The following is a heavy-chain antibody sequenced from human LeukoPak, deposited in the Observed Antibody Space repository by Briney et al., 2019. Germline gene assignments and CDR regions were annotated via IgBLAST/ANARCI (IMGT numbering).Heavy chain of an antibody. CDR3: ARWTDCGGDCRILEY. CDR1: GGSISSYY. Sequence: PSGTLSLTCTVSGGSISSYYWSWSRQAPGKGVEWIGNLFYKRGAWYKSSLKSRVTTSVDTSKNELSLTLTSVTAADTAVYYCARWTDCGGDCRILEYWGQGILVTVSS. D-gene: IGHD2-21*02. J-gene: IGHJ4*02. V-gene: IGHV4-59*01. CDR2: LFYKRGA.